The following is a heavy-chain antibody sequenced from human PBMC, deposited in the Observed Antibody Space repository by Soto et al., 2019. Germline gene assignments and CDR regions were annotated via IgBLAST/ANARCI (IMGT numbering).Heavy chain of an antibody. CDR2: IYYSGRT. J-gene: IGHJ4*02. D-gene: IGHD5-18*01. Sequence: QVQLQESGPGLVKPSQTLSLTCTVSGGSISSGGYYWGWIRQHPGKGLEWLGYIYYSGRTYYNPSLKSRVTISVDTFKNQFTLKLSSVTAADTAVYYCARVPGGYSYGLRGYYFDYWGQGTLVTVSS. V-gene: IGHV4-31*03. CDR3: ARVPGGYSYGLRGYYFDY. CDR1: GGSISSGGYY.